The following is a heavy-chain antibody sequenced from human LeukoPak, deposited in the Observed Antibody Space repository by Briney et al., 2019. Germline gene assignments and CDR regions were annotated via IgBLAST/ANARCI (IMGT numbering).Heavy chain of an antibody. CDR2: INHSGST. Sequence: SETLSLTCAVYGGSFSGYYWSWIRQPPGKGLEWIGEINHSGSTNYNPSLKSRVTISVDTSKNQFSLKLGSVTAADTAVYYCASRPTIVVVPAAYDYWGQGTLVTVSS. D-gene: IGHD2-2*01. V-gene: IGHV4-34*01. CDR3: ASRPTIVVVPAAYDY. J-gene: IGHJ4*02. CDR1: GGSFSGYY.